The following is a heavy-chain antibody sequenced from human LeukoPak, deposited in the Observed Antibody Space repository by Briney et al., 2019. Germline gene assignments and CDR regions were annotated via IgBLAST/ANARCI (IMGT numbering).Heavy chain of an antibody. CDR1: GFTFSSYA. Sequence: GGSLRLSCAASGFTFSSYAMPWVRQAPGKGLEWVAVISNDGSKKQYADSVKGRFTISRDNSKNTLYLQMNSLRAEDTDVYYCARDLAYCGGECYSGGAFDIWGQGTMVTVSS. CDR3: ARDLAYCGGECYSGGAFDI. D-gene: IGHD2-21*01. CDR2: ISNDGSKK. V-gene: IGHV3-30*04. J-gene: IGHJ3*02.